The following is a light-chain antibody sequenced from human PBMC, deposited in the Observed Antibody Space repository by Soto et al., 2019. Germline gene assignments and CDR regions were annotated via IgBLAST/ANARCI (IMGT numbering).Light chain of an antibody. V-gene: IGKV3-20*01. CDR2: DAS. CDR3: QQYGSSST. J-gene: IGKJ1*01. Sequence: IVLTQSPGTLSLSPGERATLSCRASQSVSSSYLAWYQQKPGQAPRLLIYDASSRATGIPDRFSGSGSGTDFTLTISRLEPEDFAVYYCQQYGSSSTFGQGTKVEIK. CDR1: QSVSSSY.